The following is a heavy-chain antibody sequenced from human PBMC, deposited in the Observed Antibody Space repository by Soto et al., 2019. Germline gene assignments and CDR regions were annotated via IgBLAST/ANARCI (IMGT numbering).Heavy chain of an antibody. Sequence: QVQLVESGGGVVQPGRSLRLSCAASGLTFSAAGMHWVRQAPGKGLEWVAFIANDGRSESYADSVKGRFTISRDNSQNRLYLQMNGLRAEDTAVYYCAKDKGRTAIDYWCQGTLVSVSS. V-gene: IGHV3-30*18. CDR3: AKDKGRTAIDY. CDR1: GLTFSAAG. CDR2: IANDGRSE. J-gene: IGHJ4*02.